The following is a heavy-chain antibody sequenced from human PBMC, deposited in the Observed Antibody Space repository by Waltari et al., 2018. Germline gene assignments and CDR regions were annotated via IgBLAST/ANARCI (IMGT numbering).Heavy chain of an antibody. CDR3: ASRSSGEIVRAFDV. D-gene: IGHD6-19*01. Sequence: EVQLLESGGGLVQPGGSLRLSCAASGFTFSSYAMFWVRQAPGKGLEWVPSITPTGGATYYADSAKVRFTISRDNSRNTLYLQMNSLRAEDTAVYYCASRSSGEIVRAFDVWGQGTMVTVSS. CDR2: ITPTGGAT. CDR1: GFTFSSYA. V-gene: IGHV3-23*01. J-gene: IGHJ3*01.